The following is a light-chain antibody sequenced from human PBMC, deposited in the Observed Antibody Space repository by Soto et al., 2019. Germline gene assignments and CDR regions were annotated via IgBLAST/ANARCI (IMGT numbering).Light chain of an antibody. CDR1: QSVSSSY. Sequence: ELFLTPSPCTLSLSPGEGATLSCRASQSVSSSYIAWYQQRPGQTPSLLIYGASTRATGIPDRFSGSGSGTHFTLTISRLEPGDFAVYYCQHFGGTTFTFGQGTRLEIK. V-gene: IGKV3-20*01. J-gene: IGKJ5*01. CDR3: QHFGGTTFT. CDR2: GAS.